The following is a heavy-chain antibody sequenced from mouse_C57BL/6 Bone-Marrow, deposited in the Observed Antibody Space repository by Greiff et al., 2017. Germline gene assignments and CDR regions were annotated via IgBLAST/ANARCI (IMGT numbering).Heavy chain of an antibody. CDR1: GFTFSSYA. J-gene: IGHJ3*01. V-gene: IGHV5-4*01. Sequence: EVQLVESGGGLVKPGGSLKLSCAASGFTFSSYAMSWVRQTPEKRLEWVATISDGGSYTYYPDNVKGRFTISRDNAKNNLYLQMSHLKSEDTAMYYCARWILLRYCWGQGTLVTVSA. CDR3: ARWILLRYC. D-gene: IGHD1-1*01. CDR2: ISDGGSYT.